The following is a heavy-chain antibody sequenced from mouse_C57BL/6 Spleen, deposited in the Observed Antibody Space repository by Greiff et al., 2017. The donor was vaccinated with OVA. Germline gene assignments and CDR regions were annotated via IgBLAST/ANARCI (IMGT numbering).Heavy chain of an antibody. D-gene: IGHD1-1*01. CDR3: ASGGSSHYFDY. Sequence: EVKLQESVAELVRPGASVTLSCTASGFYIKNTYMHWVKQRPEQGLEGSGRIEPANGNTKYAPKLQGKATITADTSSNTAYLQLSSLTSEDTAIXYCASGGSSHYFDYWGQGTTLTVSS. V-gene: IGHV14-3*01. J-gene: IGHJ2*01. CDR1: GFYIKNTY. CDR2: IEPANGNT.